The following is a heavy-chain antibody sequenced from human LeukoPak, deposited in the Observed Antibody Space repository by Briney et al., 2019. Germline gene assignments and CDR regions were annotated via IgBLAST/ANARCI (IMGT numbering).Heavy chain of an antibody. CDR2: ISSSSSTI. D-gene: IGHD5-18*01. Sequence: GGSLRLSCAASGFTFTSYSMNWVRQAPGKGLEWVSYISSSSSTIYYADSVKGRFTISRDNAKKSLYLQMNSLRAEDTAVYYCARATGGYSYGYDYWGQGTLVTVSS. V-gene: IGHV3-48*01. CDR3: ARATGGYSYGYDY. CDR1: GFTFTSYS. J-gene: IGHJ4*02.